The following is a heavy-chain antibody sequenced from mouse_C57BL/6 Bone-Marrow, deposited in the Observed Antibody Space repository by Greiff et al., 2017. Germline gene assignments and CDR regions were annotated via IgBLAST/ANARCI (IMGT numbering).Heavy chain of an antibody. Sequence: EVQLQQSGAELVRPGASVKLSCTASGFNIKDDYMHWVKQRPEQGLEWIGWIDPENGDTEYASKFQGKATITADTSSNTAYLHLSSLTSEDTAVYYCTKGDYDDYWGQGTTLTVSS. CDR3: TKGDYDDY. J-gene: IGHJ2*01. CDR1: GFNIKDDY. CDR2: IDPENGDT. V-gene: IGHV14-4*01. D-gene: IGHD2-4*01.